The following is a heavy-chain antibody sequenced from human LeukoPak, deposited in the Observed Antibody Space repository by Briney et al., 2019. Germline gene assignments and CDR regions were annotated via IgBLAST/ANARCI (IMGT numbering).Heavy chain of an antibody. CDR3: ARDSSRTAFDY. CDR1: GFTFSSYS. V-gene: IGHV3-21*01. D-gene: IGHD6-13*01. Sequence: PGGSLRLSCAASGFTFSSYSMNWIRQAPGKGLEWVSSISSSSSYIYYADSVKGRCTISRDNAKNSLYLQMNSLRAEDTAVYYCARDSSRTAFDYWGQGTLVTVSS. CDR2: ISSSSSYI. J-gene: IGHJ4*02.